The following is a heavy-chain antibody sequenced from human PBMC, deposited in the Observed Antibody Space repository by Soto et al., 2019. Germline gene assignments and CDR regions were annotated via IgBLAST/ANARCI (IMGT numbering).Heavy chain of an antibody. V-gene: IGHV3-30-3*01. J-gene: IGHJ3*02. CDR2: ISYDGSNK. D-gene: IGHD1-26*01. CDR3: AREIVGATGGAFDI. CDR1: GFTFSSYA. Sequence: QVQLVESGGGVVQPGRSLRLSCAAAGFTFSSYAMHWVRQAPGKGLEWVAVISYDGSNKYYADSVKGRFTISRDNSKNTLYLQMNSLRAEDTAVYYCAREIVGATGGAFDIWGQGTMVTVSS.